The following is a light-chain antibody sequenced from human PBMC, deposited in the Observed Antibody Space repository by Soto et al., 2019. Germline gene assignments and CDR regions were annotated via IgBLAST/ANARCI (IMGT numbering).Light chain of an antibody. CDR1: QSVGGTF. V-gene: IGKV3-20*01. CDR2: GAS. CDR3: QQYGGAHQT. J-gene: IGKJ1*01. Sequence: EIVLTQSPGTLSLSPGEGATLSCRASQSVGGTFLAWYQQKGGQAPRLLIHGASNRDTGIPDTFSGSWSGTYFTLDINTLESEYYAVYYCQQYGGAHQTFGRGKKVEVK.